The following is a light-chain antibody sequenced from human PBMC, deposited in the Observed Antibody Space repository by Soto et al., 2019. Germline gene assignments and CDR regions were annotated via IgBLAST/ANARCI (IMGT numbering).Light chain of an antibody. CDR1: QNINFY. CDR2: AAS. V-gene: IGKV1-39*01. J-gene: IGKJ4*01. CDR3: QQSYNTPT. Sequence: DIQMTQSPSSLSASVGDRVTITCRASQNINFYLNWFQQKPGKAPKVLIYAASSLQVGVPSRLSGSGSGTDFTLTISSLQPEDFATYFCQQSYNTPTFGGGTKVDIK.